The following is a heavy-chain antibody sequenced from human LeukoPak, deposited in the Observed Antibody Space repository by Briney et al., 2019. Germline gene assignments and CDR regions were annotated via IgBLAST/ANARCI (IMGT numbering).Heavy chain of an antibody. CDR3: ARDPYCSSTSCSWGGDY. CDR2: IYHSGST. J-gene: IGHJ4*02. D-gene: IGHD2-2*01. CDR1: GGSISSSNW. V-gene: IGHV4-4*02. Sequence: PSETLSLTCAVSGGSISSSNWWSWVRHPPGKGLEWIGEIYHSGSTNYNPSLKSRVTISVDKSKNQFSLKLSSVTAADTAVYYCARDPYCSSTSCSWGGDYWGQGTLVTVSS.